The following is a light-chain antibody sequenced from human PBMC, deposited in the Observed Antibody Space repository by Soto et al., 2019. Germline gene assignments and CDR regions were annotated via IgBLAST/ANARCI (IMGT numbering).Light chain of an antibody. V-gene: IGKV2D-29*01. Sequence: EIVMAQTPLSLAVIPGQPASISCRSSQSLLDSNGKTFLYWYMKKPGQAPQLLIYEVSNRFAGVQDRFSGSGSETDFTLNISRVEAEDFAVYYCMQTLQLPLTFGGGTRVEMK. CDR2: EVS. CDR3: MQTLQLPLT. J-gene: IGKJ4*01. CDR1: QSLLDSNGKTF.